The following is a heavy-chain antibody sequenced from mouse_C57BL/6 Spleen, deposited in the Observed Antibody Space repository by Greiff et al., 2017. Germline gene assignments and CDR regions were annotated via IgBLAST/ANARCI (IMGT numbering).Heavy chain of an antibody. Sequence: QVHVKQPGAELVKPGASVKLSCKASGYTFTSYWMPWVKQRPGQGLEWIGMIHPNSGSTNYNEKFKSKATLTVDKSSSTAYMQRSSLTSEDSAVYYCARRAYDYEGFDYWGQGTTLTVSS. CDR2: IHPNSGST. CDR3: ARRAYDYEGFDY. CDR1: GYTFTSYW. J-gene: IGHJ2*01. D-gene: IGHD2-4*01. V-gene: IGHV1-64*01.